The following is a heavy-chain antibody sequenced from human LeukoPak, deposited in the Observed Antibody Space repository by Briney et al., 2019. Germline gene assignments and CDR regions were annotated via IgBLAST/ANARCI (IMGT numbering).Heavy chain of an antibody. J-gene: IGHJ4*02. D-gene: IGHD4-23*01. CDR1: GYTFTSNY. Sequence: ASVKVSCKASGYTFTSNYIHWVRQAPGQGLEWMGLIYPRDGSTSYAQKFQGRVTMTRDTSISTAYMELSRLRSDDTAVYYCARESHVYGGNSFDYWGQGTLVTVSS. V-gene: IGHV1-46*01. CDR2: IYPRDGST. CDR3: ARESHVYGGNSFDY.